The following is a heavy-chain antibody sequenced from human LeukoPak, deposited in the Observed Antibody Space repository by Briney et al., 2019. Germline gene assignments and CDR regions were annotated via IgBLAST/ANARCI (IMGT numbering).Heavy chain of an antibody. D-gene: IGHD4-23*01. CDR1: GFTFSSYA. Sequence: PGRSLRLSCAASGFTFSSYAMSWVRQAPGKGLEWVSAISGRGGSTYYADSVKGRFTISRDNSKNTLYLQMNSLRAEDTAVYYCAKGAYRTTVVTIPIDYWGQGTLVTVSS. V-gene: IGHV3-23*01. J-gene: IGHJ4*02. CDR3: AKGAYRTTVVTIPIDY. CDR2: ISGRGGST.